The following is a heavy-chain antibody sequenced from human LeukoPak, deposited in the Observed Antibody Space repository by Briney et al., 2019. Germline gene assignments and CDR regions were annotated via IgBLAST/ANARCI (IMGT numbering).Heavy chain of an antibody. D-gene: IGHD4-17*01. Sequence: GGSLRLSCAASGFTFSSYSMNWVRQAPGKGLEWVSSISSSYIYYADSVKGRFTISRDNAKNSLYLQMNSLRAEDTAVYYCASPTVTTSLDYWGQGTLVTVSS. V-gene: IGHV3-21*01. CDR2: ISSSYI. CDR3: ASPTVTTSLDY. J-gene: IGHJ4*02. CDR1: GFTFSSYS.